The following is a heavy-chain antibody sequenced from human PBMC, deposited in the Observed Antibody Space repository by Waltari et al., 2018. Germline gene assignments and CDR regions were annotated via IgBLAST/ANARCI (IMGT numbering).Heavy chain of an antibody. CDR3: VPHCGDRGCYFDQ. V-gene: IGHV3-7*01. J-gene: IGHJ5*02. CDR1: GFTFNGVW. Sequence: EVQLVESGGGWVQPGGSLRLSCVTSGFTFNGVWMSWVRQAPGKGLEWVANIKQDGGEKYYVDSVKGRFTISRDNAKNSLYLQAGSLRADDTAVYYCVPHCGDRGCYFDQWGQGTLVTVSS. D-gene: IGHD2-21*01. CDR2: IKQDGGEK.